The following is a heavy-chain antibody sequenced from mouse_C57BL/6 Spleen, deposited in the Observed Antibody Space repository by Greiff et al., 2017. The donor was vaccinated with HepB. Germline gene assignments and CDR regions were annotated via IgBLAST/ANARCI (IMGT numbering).Heavy chain of an antibody. CDR1: GFSLTSYG. V-gene: IGHV2-2*01. J-gene: IGHJ4*01. D-gene: IGHD2-1*01. CDR3: AREKIYYGKEDAMDY. Sequence: QVQLQQSGPGLVQPSQSLSITCTVSGFSLTSYGVHWVRQSPGKGLEWLGVIWSGGSTDYNAAFISRLSISKDNSKSQVFFKMNSLQADDTAIYYCAREKIYYGKEDAMDYWGQGTSVTVSS. CDR2: IWSGGST.